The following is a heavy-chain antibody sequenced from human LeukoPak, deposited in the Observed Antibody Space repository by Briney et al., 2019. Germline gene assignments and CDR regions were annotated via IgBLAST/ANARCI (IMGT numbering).Heavy chain of an antibody. CDR3: ARLAFRGRVPAASWFWRFDP. CDR2: IYYSGST. CDR1: GGSISSSSYY. Sequence: PSETLSLTCTVSGGSISSSSYYWGWIRQPPGTGLEWIGSIYYSGSTYYNPSLKSRVTISVDTSKNQFSLKLSSVTAADTAVYYCARLAFRGRVPAASWFWRFDPWGQGTLVTVSS. V-gene: IGHV4-39*01. D-gene: IGHD2-2*01. J-gene: IGHJ5*02.